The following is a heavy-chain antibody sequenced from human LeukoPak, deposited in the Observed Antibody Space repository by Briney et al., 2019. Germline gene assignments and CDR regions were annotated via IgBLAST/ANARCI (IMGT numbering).Heavy chain of an antibody. CDR2: INPNSGGT. D-gene: IGHD3-22*01. CDR3: ARGGDYYDSSGLYYFDY. V-gene: IGHV1-2*02. J-gene: IGHJ4*02. CDR1: GYTFTGYY. Sequence: ASVKVSRKASGYTFTGYYMHWVRQAPGQGLEWMGWINPNSGGTNYAQKFQGRVTMTRDTSISTAYMELSRLRSDDTAVYYCARGGDYYDSSGLYYFDYWGQGTLVTVSS.